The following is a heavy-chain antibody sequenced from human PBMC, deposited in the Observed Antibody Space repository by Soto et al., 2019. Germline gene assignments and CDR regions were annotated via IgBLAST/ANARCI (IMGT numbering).Heavy chain of an antibody. Sequence: GASVKVSCKASGYTFTSYGISWVRQAPGQGLEWMGWISAYNGNTNYAQKLQGRVTMTTDTSTSTAYMELRSLRSDDTAVYYCARVSIAAHKWGDYYGMDVWGQGTTVTVSS. V-gene: IGHV1-18*01. CDR2: ISAYNGNT. CDR1: GYTFTSYG. D-gene: IGHD5-12*01. CDR3: ARVSIAAHKWGDYYGMDV. J-gene: IGHJ6*02.